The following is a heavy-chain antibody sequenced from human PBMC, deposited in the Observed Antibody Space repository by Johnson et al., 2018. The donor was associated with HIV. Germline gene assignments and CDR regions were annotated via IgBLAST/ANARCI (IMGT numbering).Heavy chain of an antibody. CDR2: MSYDGTKE. D-gene: IGHD3-22*01. J-gene: IGHJ3*02. V-gene: IGHV3-30*14. Sequence: QVQLVESGGGVVQPGRSLRLSCVASGFTFSNYAMHWVRQAPGKGLEWVAVMSYDGTKEYYADSVKGRFTISRDNSKNTLYLQMNSLRAEDTAVYYCARPGVVVTPPDAFDIWGQGTMVTVSS. CDR1: GFTFSNYA. CDR3: ARPGVVVTPPDAFDI.